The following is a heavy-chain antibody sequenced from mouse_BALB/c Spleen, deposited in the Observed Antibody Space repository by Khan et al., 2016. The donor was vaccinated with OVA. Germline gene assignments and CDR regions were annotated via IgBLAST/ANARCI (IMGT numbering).Heavy chain of an antibody. CDR1: DYSITSGYY. V-gene: IGHV3-6*02. CDR2: ISYDGSN. Sequence: EVQLVESGPGLVKPSQSLSLTCSFTDYSITSGYYWNWIRQFPGNKLEWMGYISYDGSNNYNPSLKNRISITRDTSKNQFFLKLNSVTTEDTATXYCARDYRPRYFDVWGAGTSVTVSS. CDR3: ARDYRPRYFDV. J-gene: IGHJ1*01.